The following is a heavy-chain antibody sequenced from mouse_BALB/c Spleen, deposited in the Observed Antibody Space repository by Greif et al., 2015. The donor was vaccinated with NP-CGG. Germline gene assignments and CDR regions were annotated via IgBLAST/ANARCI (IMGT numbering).Heavy chain of an antibody. Sequence: VQLRQSGAELMKPGASVKISCKATGYTFSSYWIEWVKQRPGHGLEWIGEILPGSGSTNYNEKFKGKATFTADTSSNTAYMQLSSLTSEDSAVYYCARRIYYYGSSYWFAYWGQGTLVTVSA. J-gene: IGHJ3*01. D-gene: IGHD1-1*01. V-gene: IGHV1-9*01. CDR1: GYTFSSYW. CDR2: ILPGSGST. CDR3: ARRIYYYGSSYWFAY.